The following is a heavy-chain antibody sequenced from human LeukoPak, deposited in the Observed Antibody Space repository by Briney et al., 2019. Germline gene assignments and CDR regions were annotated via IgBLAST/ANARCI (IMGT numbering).Heavy chain of an antibody. CDR2: VFNSGGS. Sequence: PSETLSLTCTVSGGSISSHYWSWIRQPPGRGLEWIGYVFNSGGSDYDPSLQSRVTMSVDTSKNQFSLKLSSVTAADTAVYYCVRTLGGYTYGPFDYWGQGTLVTVSS. D-gene: IGHD5-18*01. J-gene: IGHJ4*02. CDR1: GGSISSHY. V-gene: IGHV4-59*11. CDR3: VRTLGGYTYGPFDY.